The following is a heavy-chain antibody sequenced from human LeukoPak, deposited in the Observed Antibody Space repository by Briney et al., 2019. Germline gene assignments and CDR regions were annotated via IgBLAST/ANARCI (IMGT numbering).Heavy chain of an antibody. J-gene: IGHJ3*02. CDR1: GFTFSIYS. D-gene: IGHD4-23*01. CDR2: ISSSGSTI. V-gene: IGHV3-48*04. CDR3: AVDYGGNSGAFDI. Sequence: GGSLRLSCAASGFTFSIYSMNWVRQAPGKALEGVSYISSSGSTIHYADSVKGRFTISRDTAKNSLYLQMNSLRAEDTAVYYCAVDYGGNSGAFDIWGQGTMVTVSS.